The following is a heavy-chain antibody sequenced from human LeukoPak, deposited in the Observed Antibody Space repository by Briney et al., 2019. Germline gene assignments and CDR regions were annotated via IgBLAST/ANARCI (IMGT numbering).Heavy chain of an antibody. CDR2: IIPILGIA. CDR1: GYSFTDYD. J-gene: IGHJ4*02. CDR3: ARDFHAYYYDSSGYYDY. D-gene: IGHD3-22*01. Sequence: ASVKVSCKASGYSFTDYDFSWVRQAPGQGLEWMGRIIPILGIANYAQKFQGRVTITADKSTSTAYMELSSLRSEDTAVYYCARDFHAYYYDSSGYYDYWGQGTLVTVSS. V-gene: IGHV1-69*04.